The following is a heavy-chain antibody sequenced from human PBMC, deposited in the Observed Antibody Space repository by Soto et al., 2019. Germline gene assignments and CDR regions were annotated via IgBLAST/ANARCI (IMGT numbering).Heavy chain of an antibody. J-gene: IGHJ6*03. CDR2: IDWDDDK. V-gene: IGHV2-70*11. Sequence: SGPTLVNPTQTLTLTCTFSGFSLSTSGMCVSWIRQPPGKALEWLARIDWDDDKYYSTSLKTRLTISKDTSKNQVVLTMTNMDPVDTATYYCARLGYCSSTSCETYYYYYMDVWGKGTTVTVSS. D-gene: IGHD2-2*01. CDR3: ARLGYCSSTSCETYYYYYMDV. CDR1: GFSLSTSGMC.